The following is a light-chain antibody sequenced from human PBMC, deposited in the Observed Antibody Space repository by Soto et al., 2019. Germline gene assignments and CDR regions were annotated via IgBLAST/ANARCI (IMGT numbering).Light chain of an antibody. CDR3: QQYGSSPR. V-gene: IGKV3-20*01. J-gene: IGKJ4*01. Sequence: EIVLTQSPGTLSLSPGERATLSCRASQSVSSSYLAWYQQKPGQAPRLLIYGASSRATGIPDRFSGSWSGTDFTLTISRLEPEDFAVYYCQQYGSSPRFGGGTKVDIK. CDR1: QSVSSSY. CDR2: GAS.